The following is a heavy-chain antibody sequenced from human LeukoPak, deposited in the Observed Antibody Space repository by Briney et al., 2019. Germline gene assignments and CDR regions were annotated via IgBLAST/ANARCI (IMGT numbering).Heavy chain of an antibody. CDR2: IWYDGSNK. CDR3: ARDGFRGSYFDY. Sequence: GGSLRLSCAASGFTFSSYGVHWVRQAPGKGLEWVAVIWYDGSNKYYADSVKGRFTISRDNSKNTLYLQMNSLRAEDTAVYYCARDGFRGSYFDYWGQGTLVTVSS. D-gene: IGHD1-26*01. J-gene: IGHJ4*02. V-gene: IGHV3-33*01. CDR1: GFTFSSYG.